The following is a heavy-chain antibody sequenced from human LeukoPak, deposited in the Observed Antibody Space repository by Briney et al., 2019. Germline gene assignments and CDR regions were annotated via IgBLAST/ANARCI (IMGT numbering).Heavy chain of an antibody. CDR1: GFTFSSYS. D-gene: IGHD3-10*01. CDR2: IYSGGST. V-gene: IGHV3-53*01. CDR3: ARDRVSDAFDI. Sequence: GSLRLSCAASGFTFSSYSMNWVRQAPGKGLEWVSVIYSGGSTYYADSVKGRFTISRDNSKNTLYLQMNSLRAEDTAVYYCARDRVSDAFDIWGQGTMVTVSS. J-gene: IGHJ3*02.